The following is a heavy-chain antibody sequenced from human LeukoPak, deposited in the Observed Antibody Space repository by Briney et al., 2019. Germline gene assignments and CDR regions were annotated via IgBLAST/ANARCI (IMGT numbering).Heavy chain of an antibody. J-gene: IGHJ4*02. V-gene: IGHV3-48*01. CDR3: ARARAFYCSGGSCSTGYFDY. D-gene: IGHD2-15*01. Sequence: GGSLRLSCAASGFTFSSYGMHWVRQAPGKGLEWVSYISSSSSTIYYADSVKGRFTISRDNAKNSLYLQMNSLRAEDTAVYYCARARAFYCSGGSCSTGYFDYWGQGTLATVSS. CDR1: GFTFSSYG. CDR2: ISSSSSTI.